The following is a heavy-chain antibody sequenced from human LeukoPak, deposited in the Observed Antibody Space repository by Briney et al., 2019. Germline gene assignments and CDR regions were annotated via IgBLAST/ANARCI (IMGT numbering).Heavy chain of an antibody. D-gene: IGHD2-2*03. J-gene: IGHJ6*03. V-gene: IGHV3-21*01. CDR2: ISSSSSYI. Sequence: GGSLRLSCAASGFTFSSYSMNWVRQAPGKGLEWVSSISSSSSYIYYADSVKGRFTISRDNAKNSLYLQMNSLRAEDTAVYYCARDVRFGYCSSTSCHRGIYYYYYIDVWGKGTTVTVSS. CDR3: ARDVRFGYCSSTSCHRGIYYYYYIDV. CDR1: GFTFSSYS.